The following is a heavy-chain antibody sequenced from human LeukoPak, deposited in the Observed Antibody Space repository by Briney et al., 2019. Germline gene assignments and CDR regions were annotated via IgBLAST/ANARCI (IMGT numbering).Heavy chain of an antibody. CDR3: ARWVVTQRGYGAFDI. CDR1: GFTFSSYS. D-gene: IGHD3-22*01. J-gene: IGHJ3*02. CDR2: ISSSSSYI. Sequence: GGSLRLSCAASGFTFSSYSMNWVRQAPGKGLEWVSSISSSSSYIYYADSVKGRFTISRDNAKNSLYLQMNSLRAEDTAVYYCARWVVTQRGYGAFDIWGQGTMVTVSS. V-gene: IGHV3-21*01.